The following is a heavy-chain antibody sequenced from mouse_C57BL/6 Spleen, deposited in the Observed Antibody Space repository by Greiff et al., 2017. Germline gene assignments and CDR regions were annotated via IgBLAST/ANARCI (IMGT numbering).Heavy chain of an antibody. V-gene: IGHV7-3*01. CDR2: IRNKANGYTT. Sequence: EVKLVESGGGLVQPGGSLSLSCAASGFTFTDYYMSWVRQPPGKALEWLGFIRNKANGYTTEYSASVKGRFTISRDNSQSILYLQMNALRAEDSTTYCCARSFYYGSSYWYFDVWGTGTTVTVSS. D-gene: IGHD1-1*01. J-gene: IGHJ1*03. CDR1: GFTFTDYY. CDR3: ARSFYYGSSYWYFDV.